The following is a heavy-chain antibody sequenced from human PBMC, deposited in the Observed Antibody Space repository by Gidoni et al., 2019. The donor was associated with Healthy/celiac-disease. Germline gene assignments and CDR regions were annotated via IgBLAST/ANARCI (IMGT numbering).Heavy chain of an antibody. CDR1: GGSFSGYY. Sequence: QVQLQQWGAGLLKPSETLSLTCAVYGGSFSGYYWSGIRQPPGKGLESIGEINHSGSTNYNPSLKSRVTISVDTSKNQFSLKLSSVTAADTAVYYCARGLSNFGYCSSTSCYNPLRFDYWGQGTLVTVSS. CDR3: ARGLSNFGYCSSTSCYNPLRFDY. J-gene: IGHJ4*02. D-gene: IGHD2-2*02. CDR2: INHSGST. V-gene: IGHV4-34*01.